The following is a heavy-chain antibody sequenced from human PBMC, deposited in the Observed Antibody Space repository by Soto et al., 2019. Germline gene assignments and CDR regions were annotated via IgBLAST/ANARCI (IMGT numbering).Heavy chain of an antibody. Sequence: QVQLQESGPGLVKPSQTLSLTCTVSGGSISSGDYYWSWIRQPPGKGLEWIGYIYYSGSTYYNPSLKSRVTISVDTSKTQFSLKLSSVTAADTAVYYCASTIDSSGWYVAGYFDYWGQGTLVTVSS. CDR2: IYYSGST. V-gene: IGHV4-30-4*01. CDR3: ASTIDSSGWYVAGYFDY. J-gene: IGHJ4*02. D-gene: IGHD6-19*01. CDR1: GGSISSGDYY.